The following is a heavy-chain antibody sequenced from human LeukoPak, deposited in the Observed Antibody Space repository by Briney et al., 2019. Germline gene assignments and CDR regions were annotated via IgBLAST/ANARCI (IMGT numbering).Heavy chain of an antibody. V-gene: IGHV3-7*01. Sequence: GGSLRLSCAASGFTFNSYWMSWVRQAPGKGLEWVANIRQDGSEKYYVDSVKGRFTISRDNAKNSLYLQMNSLRAEDTAVYYCARWYDSSGYPDYRGQGTLVTVSS. CDR3: ARWYDSSGYPDY. J-gene: IGHJ4*02. CDR1: GFTFNSYW. CDR2: IRQDGSEK. D-gene: IGHD3-22*01.